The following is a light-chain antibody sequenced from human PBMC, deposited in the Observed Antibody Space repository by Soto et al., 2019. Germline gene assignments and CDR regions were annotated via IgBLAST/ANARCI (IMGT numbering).Light chain of an antibody. V-gene: IGKV3-11*01. Sequence: ELVLTQSAGTLSFSPGDRATLSCRASQSVSTYLAWYRQTPGQAPRLLIYDTSNRATGVPPRFSGSRSGTDFTLTISSVEPEDFAVFYCHQRNTFGQGTRLEIK. CDR2: DTS. CDR3: HQRNT. J-gene: IGKJ5*01. CDR1: QSVSTY.